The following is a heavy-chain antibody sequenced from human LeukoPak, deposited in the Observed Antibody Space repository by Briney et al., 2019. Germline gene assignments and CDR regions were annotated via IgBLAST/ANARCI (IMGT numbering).Heavy chain of an antibody. J-gene: IGHJ5*02. Sequence: ASVKVSCKASGYIFTDYYMHWVRQAPGQELGWMGRINPNSGGTNYAQKFQGRVTMTRDMSTSTVYMELSSLRSEDTAVYYCARVSSSYEYNWFDPWGQGTLVTVSS. CDR3: ARVSSSYEYNWFDP. V-gene: IGHV1/OR15-1*04. CDR1: GYIFTDYY. CDR2: INPNSGGT. D-gene: IGHD6-6*01.